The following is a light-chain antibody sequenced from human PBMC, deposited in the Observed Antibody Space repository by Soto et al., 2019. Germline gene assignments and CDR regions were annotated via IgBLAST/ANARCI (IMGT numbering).Light chain of an antibody. J-gene: IGLJ2*01. Sequence: QSALTQPASVSGSPGQSITISCTGTSSDIGRYNLVSWYQQHPGKAPKLIIYEDIERPSGVSDRFSGSKSGNKASLTISGLQTEDEADYYCCSYAGGASVVFGGGTQLTVL. CDR1: SSDIGRYNL. CDR2: EDI. V-gene: IGLV2-23*01. CDR3: CSYAGGASVV.